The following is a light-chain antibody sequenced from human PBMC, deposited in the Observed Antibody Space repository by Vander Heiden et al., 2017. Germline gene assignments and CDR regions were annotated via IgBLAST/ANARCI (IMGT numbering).Light chain of an antibody. CDR3: QQYYNRPRT. CDR1: QTGSSN. V-gene: IGKV3-15*01. Sequence: EIVMTQSPATLSLSPGERVTLSCRASQTGSSNLAWYQQKPGQAPRLLIYGASTRATGMPARFSGSGSGTEFTLTISSLHSEDFAVYYCQQYYNRPRTFGQGTKVEIK. CDR2: GAS. J-gene: IGKJ1*01.